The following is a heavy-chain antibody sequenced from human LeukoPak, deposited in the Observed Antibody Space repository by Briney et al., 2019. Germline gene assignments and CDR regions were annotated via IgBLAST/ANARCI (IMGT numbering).Heavy chain of an antibody. CDR3: ARSYGSGNYFDY. J-gene: IGHJ4*02. V-gene: IGHV4-59*01. D-gene: IGHD3-10*01. Sequence: KPSETLSLTCTVSGGSISTYYWSWIRQPPGKGLEWIGYIYYCGSAKYNPSLKSRVTMSVDTSKNQFSLKLSSVTAADTAVYYCARSYGSGNYFDYWGQGTLVTVSS. CDR2: IYYCGSA. CDR1: GGSISTYY.